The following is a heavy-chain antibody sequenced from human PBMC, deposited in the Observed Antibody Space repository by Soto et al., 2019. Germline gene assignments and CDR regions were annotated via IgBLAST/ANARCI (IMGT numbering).Heavy chain of an antibody. V-gene: IGHV3-30*18. CDR2: ISYDGSNK. CDR1: GFTFSSYG. D-gene: IGHD2-2*01. Sequence: GGSLRLSCAASGFTFSSYGMHWVRQTPGKGLEWVAVISYDGSNKYYADSVKGRFTISRDNSKNTLYLQMNSLRAEDTAVYYCAKDSLRRQLLVSYYYGMDVWGQGTTVTVSS. J-gene: IGHJ6*02. CDR3: AKDSLRRQLLVSYYYGMDV.